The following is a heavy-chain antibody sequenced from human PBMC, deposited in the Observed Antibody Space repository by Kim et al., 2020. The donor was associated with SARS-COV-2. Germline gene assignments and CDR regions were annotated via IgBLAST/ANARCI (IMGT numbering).Heavy chain of an antibody. D-gene: IGHD6-19*01. CDR1: GGTFSSYA. J-gene: IGHJ6*02. Sequence: SVKVSCKASGGTFSSYAISWVRQAPGQGLEWMGGIIPIFGTANYAQKFQGRVTITADESTSTAYMELSSLRSEDTAVYYCARDRGSGTEYYYYGMDVWGQGTTVTVSS. CDR2: IIPIFGTA. CDR3: ARDRGSGTEYYYYGMDV. V-gene: IGHV1-69*13.